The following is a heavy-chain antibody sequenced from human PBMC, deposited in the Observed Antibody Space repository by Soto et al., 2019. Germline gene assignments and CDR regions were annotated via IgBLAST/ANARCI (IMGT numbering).Heavy chain of an antibody. CDR2: ISSSSSTI. D-gene: IGHD2-2*01. Sequence: EVQLVESGGGLVQPGGSLRLSCAASGFTFSSYSMNWVRQAPGKGLEWVSYISSSSSTIYYADSVKGRFTISRDNAKNSLYLEMNSLRAEDTAVYYCARDHSIYLAVVPAASDAFDIWGQGTMVTVSS. V-gene: IGHV3-48*01. CDR1: GFTFSSYS. CDR3: ARDHSIYLAVVPAASDAFDI. J-gene: IGHJ3*02.